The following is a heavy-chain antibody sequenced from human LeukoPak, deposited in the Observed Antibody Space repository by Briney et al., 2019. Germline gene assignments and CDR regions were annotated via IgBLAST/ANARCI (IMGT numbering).Heavy chain of an antibody. D-gene: IGHD4-17*01. CDR3: ARAREAVTLDV. V-gene: IGHV4-4*07. CDR1: GDSISSYY. Sequence: KPSETLSLTCAVSGDSISSYYCNWIRQTAGKGLEWIGRIHTSGSINYSPSLKTRVTMSVDTSKNEFSLELTSVTAADTAVYYCARAREAVTLDVWGKGTTVTVSS. J-gene: IGHJ6*04. CDR2: IHTSGSI.